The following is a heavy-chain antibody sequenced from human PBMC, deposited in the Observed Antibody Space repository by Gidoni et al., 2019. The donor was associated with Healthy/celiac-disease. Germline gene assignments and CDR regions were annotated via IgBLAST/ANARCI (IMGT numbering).Heavy chain of an antibody. CDR3: ARDLSDWYGDYPGDY. CDR1: GFTFSSYG. V-gene: IGHV3-33*01. D-gene: IGHD4-17*01. Sequence: QVQLVESGGGVVQPGRSLRLSCAASGFTFSSYGMHWVRQAPGKGLEWVAVIWYDGSNKYYADSVKGRFTISRDNSKNTLYLQMNSLRAEDTAVYYCARDLSDWYGDYPGDYWGQGTLVTVSS. CDR2: IWYDGSNK. J-gene: IGHJ4*02.